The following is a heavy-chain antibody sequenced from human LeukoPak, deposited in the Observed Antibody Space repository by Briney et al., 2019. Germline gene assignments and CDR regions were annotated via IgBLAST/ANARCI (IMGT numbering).Heavy chain of an antibody. CDR1: GFIFSTYG. Sequence: GGSLRLSCAASGFIFSTYGMYWVRQAPGKGLEWVAFIRHDGSIKNYADSVKGVSTISRDNSKNTLYLQMNSLIAEDTAVYYCAKDSLADIDYWGQGTLVTVSS. J-gene: IGHJ4*02. D-gene: IGHD3-16*01. CDR3: AKDSLADIDY. CDR2: IRHDGSIK. V-gene: IGHV3-30*02.